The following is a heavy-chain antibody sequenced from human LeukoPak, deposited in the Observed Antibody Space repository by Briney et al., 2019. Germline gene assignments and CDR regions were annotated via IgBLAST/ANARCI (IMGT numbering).Heavy chain of an antibody. V-gene: IGHV3-23*01. Sequence: GALRLSCAASGFTFSSYAMSWARQAPGKGLEWVSAISGSGGSTYYADSVKGRFTISRDNSKNTLYLQMNSLRAEDTAVYYCAKDSGYDSSVIYWGQGTLVTVSS. CDR2: ISGSGGST. CDR3: AKDSGYDSSVIY. D-gene: IGHD3-22*01. CDR1: GFTFSSYA. J-gene: IGHJ4*02.